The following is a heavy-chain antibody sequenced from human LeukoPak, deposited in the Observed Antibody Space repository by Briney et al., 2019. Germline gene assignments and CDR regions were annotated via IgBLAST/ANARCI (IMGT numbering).Heavy chain of an antibody. D-gene: IGHD3-22*01. V-gene: IGHV4-61*02. CDR1: GGSISSGSYY. CDR2: IYTSGST. J-gene: IGHJ3*02. CDR3: ARTAKGGTYYYDSSGYHNDAFDI. Sequence: SETLSLTCTVSGGSISSGSYYWSWIRQPAGKGLEWIGRIYTSGSTNYNPSLRSRVTISVDTSKSQFSLKLSSVTAADTAVYYCARTAKGGTYYYDSSGYHNDAFDIWGQGTMVTVSS.